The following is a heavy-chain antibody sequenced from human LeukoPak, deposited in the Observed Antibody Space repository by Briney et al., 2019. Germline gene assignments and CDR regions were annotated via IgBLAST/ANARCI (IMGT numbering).Heavy chain of an antibody. CDR2: ISGSGGST. CDR3: AKAGGWFGELLQTSADNWFDP. V-gene: IGHV3-23*01. D-gene: IGHD3-10*01. CDR1: GFTFSNYA. Sequence: PGGSLRLSCAASGFTFSNYAISWVRQAPGKGLEWVSVISGSGGSTYYADSVEGRFTISRDNPKNTLYLQMNSLRAEDTAVYYCAKAGGWFGELLQTSADNWFDPWGQGTLVTVSS. J-gene: IGHJ5*02.